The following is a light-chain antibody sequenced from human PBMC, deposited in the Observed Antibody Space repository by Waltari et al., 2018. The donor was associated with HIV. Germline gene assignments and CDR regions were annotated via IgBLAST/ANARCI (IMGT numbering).Light chain of an antibody. CDR1: SSNIGYNY. V-gene: IGLV1-47*01. Sequence: QSVLTQPPSASGTPGQRVTISCSGNSSNIGYNYVSWYQQLPGAAPNLFIYANSGQPSGVPDGCSGAKSGTSASRAISGLRSEDQGDYYCATWDDSLNGRLFGGGTKLTVL. CDR2: ANS. J-gene: IGLJ2*01. CDR3: ATWDDSLNGRL.